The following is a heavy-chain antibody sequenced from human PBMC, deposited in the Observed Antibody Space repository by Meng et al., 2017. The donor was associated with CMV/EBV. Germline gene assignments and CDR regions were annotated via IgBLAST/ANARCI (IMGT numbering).Heavy chain of an antibody. V-gene: IGHV1-69*12. D-gene: IGHD5-24*01. CDR1: GGTFSSYA. J-gene: IGHJ4*02. CDR2: IIPIFGTA. Sequence: QVQLGEAGGEVKQPCSLGKVSCKASGGTFSSYAISWGRTAPGQGLEWMGGIIPIFGTANYAQKFQGRVTITADESTSTAYMELSSLRSEDTAVYYCARMPRDGYNYIDYWGQGTLVTVSS. CDR3: ARMPRDGYNYIDY.